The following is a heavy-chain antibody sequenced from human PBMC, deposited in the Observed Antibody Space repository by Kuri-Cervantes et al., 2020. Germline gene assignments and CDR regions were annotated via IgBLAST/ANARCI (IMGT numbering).Heavy chain of an antibody. J-gene: IGHJ3*02. D-gene: IGHD3-22*01. V-gene: IGHV1-58*02. CDR1: GFTFTSSA. CDR2: IVVGSGNT. Sequence: SVKVSCKASGFTFTSSAMQWVRQARGQRLEWIGWIVVGSGNTNYAQKLQGRVTMTTDTSTSTAYMELRSLRSDDTAVYYCARQIVVDAFDIWGQGTMVTVSS. CDR3: ARQIVVDAFDI.